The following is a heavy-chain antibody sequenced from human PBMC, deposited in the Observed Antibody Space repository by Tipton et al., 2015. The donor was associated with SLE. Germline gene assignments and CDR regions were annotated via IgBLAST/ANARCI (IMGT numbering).Heavy chain of an antibody. CDR1: GGSISSSSYY. V-gene: IGHV4-61*05. D-gene: IGHD3-10*01. Sequence: GLVKPSETLSLTCTVSGGSISSSSYYWGWIRQPPGKGLEWIGYIYYSGSTNYNPSLKSRVTISVDTSKNQFSLKLSSVTAADTAVYYCARDLVRGVSGGYWGQGTLVTVSS. CDR3: ARDLVRGVSGGY. CDR2: IYYSGST. J-gene: IGHJ4*02.